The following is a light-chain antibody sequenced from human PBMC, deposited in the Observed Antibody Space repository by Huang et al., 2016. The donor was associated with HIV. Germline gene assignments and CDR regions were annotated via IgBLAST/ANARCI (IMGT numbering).Light chain of an antibody. CDR3: QQYNNWPLYT. CDR1: QSVSSN. CDR2: DAS. Sequence: ETVMTQSPATLSVSPGESATVSCRASQSVSSNLAWYQQKPGKAPRLLIYDASTRATGIPARFSGGGSGTQFTLTISSLQSEDFAVYYCQQYNNWPLYTFGQGTKLEI. J-gene: IGKJ2*01. V-gene: IGKV3-15*01.